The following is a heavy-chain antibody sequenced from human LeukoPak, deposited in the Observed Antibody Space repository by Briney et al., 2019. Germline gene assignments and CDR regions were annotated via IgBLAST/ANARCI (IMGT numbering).Heavy chain of an antibody. V-gene: IGHV1-18*01. Sequence: ASVKISCKASGYTFTSYGISWVRQAPGQGLEWMGWISAYNGNTNYAQKLQGRVTMTTDTSTSTAYMELRSLRSDDTAVYYCARDPSVVVAATVVDYWGQGTLVTVSS. CDR1: GYTFTSYG. J-gene: IGHJ4*02. CDR3: ARDPSVVVAATVVDY. CDR2: ISAYNGNT. D-gene: IGHD2-15*01.